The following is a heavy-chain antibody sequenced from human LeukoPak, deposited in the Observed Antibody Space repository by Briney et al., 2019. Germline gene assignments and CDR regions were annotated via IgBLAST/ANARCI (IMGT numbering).Heavy chain of an antibody. J-gene: IGHJ5*02. D-gene: IGHD1-1*01. V-gene: IGHV5-51*01. CDR2: IYPGDSDT. CDR1: GYSFTSYW. Sequence: GESLKISCKGSGYSFTSYWLGWVRQMPGKGLEWMGIIYPGDSDTRYSPSFQGQVTISADKSISTAYLQWSSLKASDTAMYYCARVEYNWNDGLDPWGQGTLVTVSS. CDR3: ARVEYNWNDGLDP.